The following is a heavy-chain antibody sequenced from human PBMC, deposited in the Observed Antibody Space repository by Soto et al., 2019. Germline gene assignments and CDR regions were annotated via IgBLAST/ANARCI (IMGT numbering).Heavy chain of an antibody. Sequence: LXXTCTVSGGSISSRGCYWGWIRQPPGKGLEWIGNXYYSGXTYYADYVKGXXTISRDNXXNTLSLQMNRLRGEDTAVYYCARADSSGVAFDYWGQGTLVTVSS. V-gene: IGHV4-39*01. D-gene: IGHD6-19*01. J-gene: IGHJ4*02. CDR3: ARADSSGVAFDY. CDR2: XYYSGXT. CDR1: GGSISSRGCY.